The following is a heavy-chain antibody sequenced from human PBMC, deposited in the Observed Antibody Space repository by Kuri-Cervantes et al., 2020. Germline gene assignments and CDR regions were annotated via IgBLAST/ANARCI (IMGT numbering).Heavy chain of an antibody. J-gene: IGHJ4*02. V-gene: IGHV3-21*01. CDR2: ISSSSSYI. D-gene: IGHD6-25*01. Sequence: GESLKISCAASGFTFSSYSMNWVRQAPGKGLEWVSSISSSSSYIYYADSVKGRFTISRDNAKNSLYLQMNSLRAEDTAVYYCARGGKYSSGPYYFDYWGQGTLVTVSS. CDR3: ARGGKYSSGPYYFDY. CDR1: GFTFSSYS.